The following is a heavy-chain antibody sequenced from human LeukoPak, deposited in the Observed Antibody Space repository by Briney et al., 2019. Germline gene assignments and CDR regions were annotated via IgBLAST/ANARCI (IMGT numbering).Heavy chain of an antibody. J-gene: IGHJ4*02. Sequence: SETLSLTCTVSGGSISSYYWSWIRQPPGKGLEWIGYIYYSGSTNYNPSLKSRVTISVDTSKNQFSLKLSSVTAADTAVYYCASGVGANPRRFDYWGQGTLVTVSS. V-gene: IGHV4-59*08. CDR2: IYYSGST. CDR1: GGSISSYY. D-gene: IGHD1-26*01. CDR3: ASGVGANPRRFDY.